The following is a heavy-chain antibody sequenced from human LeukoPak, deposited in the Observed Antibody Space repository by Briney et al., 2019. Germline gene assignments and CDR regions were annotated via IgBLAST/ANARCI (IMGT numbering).Heavy chain of an antibody. D-gene: IGHD3-22*01. CDR1: GFTVSSNY. Sequence: GSLRLSCAASGFTVSSNYMSWVRQAPGKGLEWVGSIYYSGSTYYNPSLKSRVTISVDTSKNQFSLKLSSVTAADTAVYYCARDPLLGTMIVGTFDYWGQGTLVTVSS. CDR3: ARDPLLGTMIVGTFDY. CDR2: IYYSGST. V-gene: IGHV4-39*07. J-gene: IGHJ4*02.